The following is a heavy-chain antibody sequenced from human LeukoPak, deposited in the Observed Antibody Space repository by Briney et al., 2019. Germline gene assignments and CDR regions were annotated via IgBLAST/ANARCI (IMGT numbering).Heavy chain of an antibody. CDR2: ISGSGGRT. J-gene: IGHJ4*02. Sequence: GGSVSLNCAASGFTFSSYAMNRLGQAPGKGLEGVLAISGSGGRTYYADSVKGWFTISRNNSKNTLYLQMNSLRAEDTAVYYWAKDLQIEARGGSCLDWGQGTLVTVSS. V-gene: IGHV3-23*01. CDR3: AKDLQIEARGGSCLD. D-gene: IGHD2-15*01. CDR1: GFTFSSYA.